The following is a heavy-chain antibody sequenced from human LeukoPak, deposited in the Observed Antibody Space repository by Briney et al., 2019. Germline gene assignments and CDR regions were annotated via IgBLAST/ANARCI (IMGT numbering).Heavy chain of an antibody. CDR1: GYTFTSYY. CDR2: INPSGGST. V-gene: IGHV1-46*01. CDR3: AREDYDILTGYYNHDAFDI. J-gene: IGHJ3*02. Sequence: ASVKVSCKAPGYTFTSYYMHWVRQAPGQGLEWMGIINPSGGSTSYAQKFQGRVTMTRDTSTSTVYMELSSLRSEDTAVYYCAREDYDILTGYYNHDAFDIWGQGTMVTVSS. D-gene: IGHD3-9*01.